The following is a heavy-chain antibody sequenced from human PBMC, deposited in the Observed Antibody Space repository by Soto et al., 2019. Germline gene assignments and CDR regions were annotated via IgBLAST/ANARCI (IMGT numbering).Heavy chain of an antibody. CDR1: GYTRTELS. CDR2: FDPEDGET. V-gene: IGHV1-24*01. D-gene: IGHD6-19*01. Sequence: ASVKVSGKVSGYTRTELSMHWVLQSASKGLEWMGGFDPEDGETIYAQKFQGRVTMTEDTSTDTAYMELSSLRSEDTAVYYCATVRRQWLPPYYGMDVWGQGTTVTVSS. J-gene: IGHJ6*02. CDR3: ATVRRQWLPPYYGMDV.